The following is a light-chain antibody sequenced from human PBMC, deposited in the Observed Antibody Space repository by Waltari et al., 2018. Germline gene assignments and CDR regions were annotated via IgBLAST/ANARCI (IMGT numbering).Light chain of an antibody. CDR3: CSYTAGNTWV. CDR2: GVD. V-gene: IGLV2-14*03. J-gene: IGLJ3*02. CDR1: SSDIGGYKY. Sequence: QPALTQPASVSGSPGQSITISCTGTSSDIGGYKYVSWYQQHPGKAPKLLIYGVDNRPSGASFRFSGSKFGNTASRSISGLQAEDEADYYCCSYTAGNTWVFGGGTKLTVL.